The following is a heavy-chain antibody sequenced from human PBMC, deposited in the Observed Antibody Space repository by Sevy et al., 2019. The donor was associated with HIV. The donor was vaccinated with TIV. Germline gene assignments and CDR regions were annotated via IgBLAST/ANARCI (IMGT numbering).Heavy chain of an antibody. CDR1: GFTFSSYS. D-gene: IGHD2-2*01. V-gene: IGHV3-48*01. CDR2: ISSSSSSI. CDR3: ARGFCVSSSCSGSS. Sequence: GGSLRLSCAASGFTFSSYSTNWVRQAPRKGLEWVSSISSSSSSIYYADSVKGRFTISRDNAKNSLYLQMDSLTAEDTAVYYCARGFCVSSSCSGSSWGQGTLVTVS. J-gene: IGHJ4*02.